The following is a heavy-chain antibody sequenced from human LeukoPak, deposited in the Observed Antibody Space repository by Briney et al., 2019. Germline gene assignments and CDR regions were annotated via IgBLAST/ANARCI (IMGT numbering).Heavy chain of an antibody. D-gene: IGHD6-6*01. J-gene: IGHJ4*02. CDR1: GGSFSGYY. Sequence: PSETLSLTCAVYGGSFSGYYWSWIRQPPGKGLEWIGEINHSGSTNYNPSLKSRVTISVDTSKNQFSLKLSSVTAADTAVYYCARARRSSIAGRPRDSDYWGQGTLVTVSS. V-gene: IGHV4-34*01. CDR2: INHSGST. CDR3: ARARRSSIAGRPRDSDY.